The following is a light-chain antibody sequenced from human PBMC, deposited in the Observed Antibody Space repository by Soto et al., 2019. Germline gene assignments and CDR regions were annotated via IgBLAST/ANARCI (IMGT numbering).Light chain of an antibody. Sequence: EIVMTQSPATLSVSPGERATLSCRASQSVSSYLAWYQQKPGQAPSLLIYGASTRATGIPARFSGSGSGTEFTLTISSLQSEDFAVYYCQQFNNLPLAFGGGTKVEIK. J-gene: IGKJ4*01. CDR1: QSVSSY. V-gene: IGKV3-15*01. CDR3: QQFNNLPLA. CDR2: GAS.